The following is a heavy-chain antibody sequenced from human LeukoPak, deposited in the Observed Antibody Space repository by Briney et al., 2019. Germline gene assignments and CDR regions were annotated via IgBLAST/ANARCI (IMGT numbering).Heavy chain of an antibody. J-gene: IGHJ4*02. Sequence: GGSLRLSCAASGFTFSSNAIHWVRQAPGKGLEWVAMILSDGNNDYFADSVKGRFTISRDNSKNTLYLQMNSLRPEDTAVYYCAKDFQGRWTIDYWGQGTLVTVSP. D-gene: IGHD3/OR15-3a*01. V-gene: IGHV3-30*18. CDR1: GFTFSSNA. CDR3: AKDFQGRWTIDY. CDR2: ILSDGNND.